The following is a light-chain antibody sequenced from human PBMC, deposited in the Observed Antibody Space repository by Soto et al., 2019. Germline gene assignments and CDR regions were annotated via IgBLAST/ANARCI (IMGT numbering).Light chain of an antibody. V-gene: IGKV3-11*01. CDR3: QQRSDWPLIT. CDR2: DAS. J-gene: IGKJ5*01. CDR1: QSVSRA. Sequence: EIVLTQSPGTLSLSPGERATLSCRASQSVSRALAWYQQTPGQAPRLLIYDASNMATGIPARFSGSGSGTDFTLTISSLQPEDFSVYYCQQRSDWPLITFGQGTRLEIK.